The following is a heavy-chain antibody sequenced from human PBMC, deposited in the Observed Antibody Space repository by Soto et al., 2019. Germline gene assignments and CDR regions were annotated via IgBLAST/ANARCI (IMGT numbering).Heavy chain of an antibody. Sequence: QVQLVESGGGVVQPGRSLRLSCAASGFTFSSYAMHWVRQAPGKGLEWVAVISYDGSNKYYADSVKGRFTISRDNSKNPLYLQMNSLRAEATAVYYCAVYCLCPSCRWDYWCQGTLVTVSS. J-gene: IGHJ4*02. CDR1: GFTFSSYA. CDR2: ISYDGSNK. CDR3: AVYCLCPSCRWDY. V-gene: IGHV3-30-3*01. D-gene: IGHD2-2*01.